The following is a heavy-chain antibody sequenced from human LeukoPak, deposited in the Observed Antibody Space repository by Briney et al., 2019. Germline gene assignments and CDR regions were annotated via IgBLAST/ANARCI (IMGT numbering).Heavy chain of an antibody. J-gene: IGHJ3*02. CDR1: GGTFSSYA. Sequence: EASVKVSCKASGGTFSSYAISWVRQAPGQGLEWMGGIIPIFGTANYAQKFQGRVTITADESTSTAYMELSSLRSEDTAVYYCASPNPAVAGTDAFDIWGQGTMVTVSS. V-gene: IGHV1-69*01. CDR3: ASPNPAVAGTDAFDI. CDR2: IIPIFGTA. D-gene: IGHD6-19*01.